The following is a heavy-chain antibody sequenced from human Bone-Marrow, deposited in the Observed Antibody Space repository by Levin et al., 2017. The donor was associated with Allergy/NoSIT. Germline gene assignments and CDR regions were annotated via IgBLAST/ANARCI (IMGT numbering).Heavy chain of an antibody. CDR2: LDPEDFRP. J-gene: IGHJ1*01. D-gene: IGHD6-19*01. CDR3: AAGYSSAWRAKFFHY. CDR1: GYSLTDLA. V-gene: IGHV1-24*01. Sequence: ASVKVSCKVNGYSLTDLAIHWVRQAPGKGLEWMGGLDPEDFRPIHAQIFQGRVNMTEDRSTETASLELRSLTSDDTAVYYCAAGYSSAWRAKFFHYWGQGSLVTVSS.